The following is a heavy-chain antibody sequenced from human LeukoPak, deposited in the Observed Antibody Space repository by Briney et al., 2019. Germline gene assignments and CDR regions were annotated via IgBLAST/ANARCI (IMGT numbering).Heavy chain of an antibody. J-gene: IGHJ4*02. Sequence: SETLSLTCAVSGGSISSGGYSWSWIRQPPGKGLEWIGYIYHSGSTYYNPSLKSRVTISVDRSKNQFSLKLSSVTAADTAVYYCARRAGITGTTGYFDYWGQGTLVTVSS. D-gene: IGHD1-14*01. V-gene: IGHV4-30-2*01. CDR1: GGSISSGGYS. CDR3: ARRAGITGTTGYFDY. CDR2: IYHSGST.